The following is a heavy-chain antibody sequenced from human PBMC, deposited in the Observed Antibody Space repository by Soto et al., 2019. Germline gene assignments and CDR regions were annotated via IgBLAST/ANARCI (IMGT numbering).Heavy chain of an antibody. Sequence: APVKVSCKAAGYTFTVYYIHWVRQSPGQGLEWMGGINPNSGASNYAQKFQGRVTMTRDTSISTGYMELSRLRSDDTAVYYCARYCSSTSCQFDPWGQGTLVTVSS. CDR2: INPNSGAS. D-gene: IGHD2-2*01. CDR1: GYTFTVYY. V-gene: IGHV1-2*02. J-gene: IGHJ5*02. CDR3: ARYCSSTSCQFDP.